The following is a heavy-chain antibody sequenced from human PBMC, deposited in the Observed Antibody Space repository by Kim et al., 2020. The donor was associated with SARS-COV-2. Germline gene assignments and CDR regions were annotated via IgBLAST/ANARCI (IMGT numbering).Heavy chain of an antibody. Sequence: SVKVSCKASGGTFNYYAISWVRQAPGQGLEWMGGIIPMFDSANYAQKFQGRVSITADESTSTAYMELSSLRSEDTAVYYCAREGRIAAAGTGYFQHWGQGTLVTVSS. CDR3: AREGRIAAAGTGYFQH. V-gene: IGHV1-69*13. CDR1: GGTFNYYA. CDR2: IIPMFDSA. D-gene: IGHD6-13*01. J-gene: IGHJ1*01.